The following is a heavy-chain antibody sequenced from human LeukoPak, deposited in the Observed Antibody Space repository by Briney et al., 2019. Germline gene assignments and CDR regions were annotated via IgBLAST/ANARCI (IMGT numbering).Heavy chain of an antibody. CDR3: AHRRLSRFGEFFDY. J-gene: IGHJ4*02. CDR1: GFSLSTSEVG. V-gene: IGHV2-5*02. D-gene: IGHD3-10*01. CDR2: IYWDDDK. Sequence: SGPTLVKPTQTLTLTCTFSGFSLSTSEVGVDWIRQPPGKALEWLALIYWDDDKRYSPSLENRLTITKDTSKNQVVLTVTNMDPVDTATYYCAHRRLSRFGEFFDYWGQGTLVTVSS.